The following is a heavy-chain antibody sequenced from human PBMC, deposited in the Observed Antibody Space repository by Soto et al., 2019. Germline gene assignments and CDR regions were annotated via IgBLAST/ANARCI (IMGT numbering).Heavy chain of an antibody. D-gene: IGHD3-22*01. Sequence: QVQLVESGGGVVQPGRSLRLSCAASGFTFSSYAMHWVRQAPGKGLEWVAVISYDGSNKYYADSVKGRFTISRDNSKNTLYLQMNSLRAEDTAVYYCARVPYYYDSSGYYSTWGQGTLVTVSS. CDR1: GFTFSSYA. J-gene: IGHJ5*02. CDR2: ISYDGSNK. CDR3: ARVPYYYDSSGYYST. V-gene: IGHV3-30-3*01.